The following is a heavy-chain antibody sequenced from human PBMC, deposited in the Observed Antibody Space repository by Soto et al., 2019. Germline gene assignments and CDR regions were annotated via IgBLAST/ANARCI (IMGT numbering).Heavy chain of an antibody. Sequence: SETLSLTCAVYGGSFSNYYWSWIRQPPGKGLEWIGEINHSGSTNYNPSLKSRVTISVDTSKNQFSLKLSSVTAADTAVYYCARVGDGIAARPANESMYYFDYWGQGTLVTVSS. CDR2: INHSGST. CDR3: ARVGDGIAARPANESMYYFDY. V-gene: IGHV4-34*01. J-gene: IGHJ4*02. CDR1: GGSFSNYY. D-gene: IGHD6-6*01.